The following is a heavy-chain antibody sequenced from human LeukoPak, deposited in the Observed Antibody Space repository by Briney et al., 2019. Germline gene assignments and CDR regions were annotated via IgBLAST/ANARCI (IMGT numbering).Heavy chain of an antibody. CDR3: ARAYGDYRYYYYYMDV. J-gene: IGHJ6*03. D-gene: IGHD4-17*01. CDR2: INHSGST. V-gene: IGHV4-34*01. CDR1: GGSFSGYY. Sequence: SETLSLTCAVYGGSFSGYYWSWIRQPPGKGLEWIGEINHSGSTNYNPSLKSRVTISVDTSKNQFSLKVTSVTAADTAVYYCARAYGDYRYYYYYMDVWGKGTTVTFSS.